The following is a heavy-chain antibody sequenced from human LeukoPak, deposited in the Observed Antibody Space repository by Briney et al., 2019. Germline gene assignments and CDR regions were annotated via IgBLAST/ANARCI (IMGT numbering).Heavy chain of an antibody. Sequence: GGSLRLSCAASGFTFSTYAMIWVRQAPGKGLEWVSAIGVNTYYADSVKGRVTISRDNSKNSLYLQMNSLRAEDMAVYYCASDCSGGSCGLFDYWGQGTLVTVSS. CDR2: IGVNT. CDR3: ASDCSGGSCGLFDY. D-gene: IGHD2-15*01. J-gene: IGHJ4*02. V-gene: IGHV3-23*01. CDR1: GFTFSTYA.